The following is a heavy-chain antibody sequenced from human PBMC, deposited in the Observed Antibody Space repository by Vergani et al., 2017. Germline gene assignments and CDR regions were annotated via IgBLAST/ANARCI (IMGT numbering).Heavy chain of an antibody. CDR2: IYYSGST. CDR3: ARDLMYSSSWSVGMDV. J-gene: IGHJ6*02. CDR1: GGSISSGDYY. D-gene: IGHD6-13*01. V-gene: IGHV4-30-4*08. Sequence: QVQLQESGPGLVKPSQTLSLTCTVSGGSISSGDYYWICIRQPPGKGLEWIGYIYYSGSTYYNPSLKSRVTISVDTSKNQFSLKLSSVTAADTAVYYCARDLMYSSSWSVGMDVWGQGTTVTVSS.